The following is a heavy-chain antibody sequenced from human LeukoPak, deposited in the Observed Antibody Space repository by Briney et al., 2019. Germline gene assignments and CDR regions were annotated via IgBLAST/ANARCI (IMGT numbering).Heavy chain of an antibody. Sequence: SQTLSLTCTVSGGSISSGGYFWSWIRQPAGKGLEWIGRIYTSGGTNYNPSLNSRVTVSIDTSTNQFSLRLTSVTAADTAVYYCATYCSHTSCHTGGGFQHWGQGTLVAVSS. D-gene: IGHD2-2*02. CDR2: IYTSGGT. J-gene: IGHJ1*01. V-gene: IGHV4-61*02. CDR1: GGSISSGGYF. CDR3: ATYCSHTSCHTGGGFQH.